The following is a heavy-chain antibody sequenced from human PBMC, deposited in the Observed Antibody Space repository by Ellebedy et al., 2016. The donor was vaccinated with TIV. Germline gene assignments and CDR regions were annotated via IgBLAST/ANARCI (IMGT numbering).Heavy chain of an antibody. D-gene: IGHD3-10*01. CDR1: GGSINSSHDY. J-gene: IGHJ4*02. CDR2: IQYIGRT. Sequence: MPGGSLRLSCTASGGSINSSHDYWGWSRQPPGKGLEWIGSIQYIGRTYYNPSLESRVTISVDTSKNQISLKVTSVTAADTAMYYCARQVHYYFDYWGQGTLVTVSS. V-gene: IGHV4-39*01. CDR3: ARQVHYYFDY.